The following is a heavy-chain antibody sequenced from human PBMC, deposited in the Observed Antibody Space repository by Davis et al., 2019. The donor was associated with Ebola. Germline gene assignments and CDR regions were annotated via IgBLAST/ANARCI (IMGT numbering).Heavy chain of an antibody. D-gene: IGHD4-17*01. CDR1: GGSISSSNW. V-gene: IGHV4-4*02. CDR2: IYHSGSA. J-gene: IGHJ6*02. CDR3: VAVTSYPHYYYGMDV. Sequence: MPSETLSLTCAVSGGSISSSNWWSWVRQPPGKGLEWIGEIYHSGSANYNPSLKSRVTISVDKSKNQFFLKLSSVTAADTAVYYCVAVTSYPHYYYGMDVWGQGTTVTVSS.